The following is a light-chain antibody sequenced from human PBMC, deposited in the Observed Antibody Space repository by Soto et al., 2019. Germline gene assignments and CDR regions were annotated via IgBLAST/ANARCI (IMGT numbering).Light chain of an antibody. J-gene: IGLJ1*01. CDR1: SSNIGSNT. Sequence: QSVLTQPPSASGTPGQRAIISCSGSSSNIGSNTVNWYQQLPGTAPKLLIYSNNQRPSGVPDRFSGSKSGTSASLAISGLQSEDEADYYCAAWDDSLSVRYVFGTGTKVTVL. V-gene: IGLV1-44*01. CDR2: SNN. CDR3: AAWDDSLSVRYV.